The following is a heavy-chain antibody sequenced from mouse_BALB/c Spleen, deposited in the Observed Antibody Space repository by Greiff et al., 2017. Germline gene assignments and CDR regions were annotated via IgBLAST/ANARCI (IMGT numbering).Heavy chain of an antibody. Sequence: VQLQQSGPGLVKPSQSLSLTCTVTGYSITSDYAWNWIRQFPGNKLEWMGYISYSGSTSYNPSLKSRISITRDTSKNQFFLQLNSVTTEDTATYYCARNGYVGDAMDYWGQGTSVTVSS. CDR2: ISYSGST. J-gene: IGHJ4*01. V-gene: IGHV3-2*02. CDR1: GYSITSDYA. CDR3: ARNGYVGDAMDY. D-gene: IGHD1-2*01.